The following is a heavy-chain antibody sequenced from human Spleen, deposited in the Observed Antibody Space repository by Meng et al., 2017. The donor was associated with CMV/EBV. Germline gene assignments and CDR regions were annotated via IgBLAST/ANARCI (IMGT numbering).Heavy chain of an antibody. CDR3: TRDALAFDY. CDR1: GFTFDDYG. D-gene: IGHD6-6*01. CDR2: INWNGDTT. V-gene: IGHV3-20*04. Sequence: GGSPRLSCAASGFTFDDYGMGWVRQAPGKGLEWVSAINWNGDTTGYADSVKGRFIISRDNAKSSLYLQMDSLRAEDTALYYCTRDALAFDYWGQGTLVTVSS. J-gene: IGHJ4*01.